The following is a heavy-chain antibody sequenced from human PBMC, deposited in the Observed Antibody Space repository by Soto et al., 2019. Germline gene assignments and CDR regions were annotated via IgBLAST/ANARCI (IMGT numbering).Heavy chain of an antibody. J-gene: IGHJ6*04. CDR3: APLTVSLSGLYAIHF. D-gene: IGHD2-15*01. CDR1: GGSISSYY. Sequence: SETLSLTCTVSGGSISSYYWSWIRQPAGKGLEWIGRIYTSGSTNYNPSLKSRVTMSVDTSKNQFSLKLSSVTAADTAVYYCAPLTVSLSGLYAIHFWGKGTTVTVST. CDR2: IYTSGST. V-gene: IGHV4-4*07.